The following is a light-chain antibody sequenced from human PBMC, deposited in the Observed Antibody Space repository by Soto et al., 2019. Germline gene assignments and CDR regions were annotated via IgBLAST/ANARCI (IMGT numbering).Light chain of an antibody. CDR1: SSNIGSTY. CDR3: AAWDDSLSRVV. CDR2: KNN. Sequence: QSVLTQPPSASGTPGQRVTISCSGSSSNIGSTYVYWYQQLLGTPPKILIYKNNERPSGVPNRFSGSKSGTSASLAITGLRSEDEADDYCAAWDDSLSRVVFGGGTKLTVL. V-gene: IGLV1-47*01. J-gene: IGLJ2*01.